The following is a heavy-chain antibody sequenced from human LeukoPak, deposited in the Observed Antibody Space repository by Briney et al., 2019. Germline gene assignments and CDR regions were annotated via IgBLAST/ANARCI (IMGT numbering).Heavy chain of an antibody. CDR2: ISWNSGSA. CDR3: AEDDDFDLWSGDHGYFDY. Sequence: GGSLRLSCATSGFTFDDYAMHWVRQAPGKGLEWVSGISWNSGSAGYADSVKGRFTISRDNAKNSLYLQMSSLTTEDTAFYFCAEDDDFDLWSGDHGYFDYWGQGSLVTVSS. J-gene: IGHJ4*02. CDR1: GFTFDDYA. V-gene: IGHV3-9*01. D-gene: IGHD3-3*01.